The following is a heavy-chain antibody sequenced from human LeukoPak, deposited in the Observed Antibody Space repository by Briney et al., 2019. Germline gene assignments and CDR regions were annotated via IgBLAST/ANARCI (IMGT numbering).Heavy chain of an antibody. V-gene: IGHV1-18*01. Sequence: ASVKVSCKASGYTFISYGISWVRQAPGQGLEWMGWISAYNGNTNYAQKLQGRVTMTTDTSTSTAYMELRSLRSDDTAVYYCARDNCSGGSCYYYYGMDVWGQGTTVTVSS. CDR3: ARDNCSGGSCYYYYGMDV. J-gene: IGHJ6*02. CDR2: ISAYNGNT. D-gene: IGHD2-15*01. CDR1: GYTFISYG.